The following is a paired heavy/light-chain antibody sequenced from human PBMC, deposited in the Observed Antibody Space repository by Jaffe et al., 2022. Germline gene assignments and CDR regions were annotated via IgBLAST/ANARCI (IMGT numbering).Light chain of an antibody. CDR2: STN. V-gene: IGLV8-61*01. CDR3: LLYMGSGISV. CDR1: SGSVSTNYY. J-gene: IGLJ2*01. Sequence: QTVVTQEPSFSVSPGGTVTLTCGLSSGSVSTNYYPSWYQQTPGQPPRTLIYSTNTRSSGVPDRFSGSILGNKAALTITGAQADDESDYYCLLYMGSGISVFGGGTKLTVL.
Heavy chain of an antibody. V-gene: IGHV3-23*01. CDR3: AKAPPVVHDIWSGYFAPSIDY. CDR1: GFTFSSYA. Sequence: EVQLLESGGGLVQPGGSLRLSCAASGFTFSSYAMNWVRQAPGKGLEWVSSISTNGGSTYYADSVKGRFTISRDNSKNTLYLQMSSLRAEDTAVYYCAKAPPVVHDIWSGYFAPSIDYWGQGTLVTVSS. CDR2: ISTNGGST. J-gene: IGHJ4*02. D-gene: IGHD3-3*01.